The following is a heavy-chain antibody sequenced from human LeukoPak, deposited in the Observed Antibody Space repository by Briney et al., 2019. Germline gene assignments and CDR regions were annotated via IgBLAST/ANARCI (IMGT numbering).Heavy chain of an antibody. J-gene: IGHJ4*02. CDR3: AKELYGNPSGY. Sequence: GGSLRLSCAASGFTFSDYYMSWIRQAPGKGLEWVSAISGSGGSTYYADSVKGRFTISRDNSKNTLYLQMNSLRAEDTAVYYCAKELYGNPSGYWGQGTRVTVSS. V-gene: IGHV3-23*01. D-gene: IGHD2-8*01. CDR1: GFTFSDYY. CDR2: ISGSGGST.